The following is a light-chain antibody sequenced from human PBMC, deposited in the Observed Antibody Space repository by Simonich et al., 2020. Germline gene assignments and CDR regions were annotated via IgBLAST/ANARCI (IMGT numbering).Light chain of an antibody. Sequence: NFMLTQPHSVSESPGKTVTISCTPSSGSIASNYVQWYQQRPGSAPTTVIYEDNQRPAGVPDRFSGSIDSSSNAASLTISGLKTEDEADYYCQSYDSSRVFGGGTKLTVL. V-gene: IGLV6-57*03. CDR2: EDN. CDR1: SGSIASNY. CDR3: QSYDSSRV. J-gene: IGLJ3*02.